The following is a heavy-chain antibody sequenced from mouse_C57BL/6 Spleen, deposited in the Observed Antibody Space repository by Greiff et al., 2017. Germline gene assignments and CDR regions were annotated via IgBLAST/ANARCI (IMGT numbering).Heavy chain of an antibody. CDR1: GYTFTSYG. CDR3: ARRIITTVVATDYFDY. CDR2: IYPRSGNT. V-gene: IGHV1-81*01. J-gene: IGHJ2*01. Sequence: QVQLQQSGAELARPGASVKLSCKASGYTFTSYGISWVKQRTGQGLEWIGEIYPRSGNTYYNEKFKGKATLTADKSSSTAYMELRSLTSEDSAVYFCARRIITTVVATDYFDYWGQGTTLTVSS. D-gene: IGHD1-1*01.